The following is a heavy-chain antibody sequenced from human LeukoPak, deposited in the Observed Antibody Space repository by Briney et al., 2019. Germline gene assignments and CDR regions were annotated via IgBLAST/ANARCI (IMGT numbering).Heavy chain of an antibody. CDR1: GYTFTGYG. CDR3: ASSLTMIVVRGLYYFDY. CDR2: IIPIFGTA. J-gene: IGHJ4*02. Sequence: ASVTVSCTASGYTFTGYGISWVRQAPGQGLEWMGGIIPIFGTANYAQKFQGRVTITADESTSTAYMELSSLRSEDTAVYYCASSLTMIVVRGLYYFDYWGQGTLVTVSS. V-gene: IGHV1-69*13. D-gene: IGHD3-22*01.